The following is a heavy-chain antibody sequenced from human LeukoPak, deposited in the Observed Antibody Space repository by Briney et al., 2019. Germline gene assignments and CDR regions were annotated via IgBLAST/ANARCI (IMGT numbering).Heavy chain of an antibody. CDR3: ARDGSWDV. J-gene: IGHJ6*04. CDR2: IIPIFGTA. Sequence: GASVKVSCKASGGTFSSYAIVWVRQAPGQGLEWMGGIIPIFGTADYAQKFQGRVTMTTDTSTSTAYMELRSLRSDDTAVYYCARDGSWDVWGKGTTVTVSS. CDR1: GGTFSSYA. V-gene: IGHV1-69*05.